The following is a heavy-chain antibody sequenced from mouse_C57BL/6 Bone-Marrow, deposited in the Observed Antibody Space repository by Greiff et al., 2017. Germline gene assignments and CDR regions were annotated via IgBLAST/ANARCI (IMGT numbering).Heavy chain of an antibody. D-gene: IGHD2-1*01. CDR3: ARLGSTMVTTWYFDV. Sequence: VQLQQSGAELVRPGTSVKMSCKASGYTFTSYWMHWVKQRPGQGLDWIGYINPRSGYTKYNQKFKDKATLTADKSSSTAYMQLSSLTYDDSAVYYCARLGSTMVTTWYFDVRGTGTTVTVSS. CDR2: INPRSGYT. V-gene: IGHV1-7*01. CDR1: GYTFTSYW. J-gene: IGHJ1*03.